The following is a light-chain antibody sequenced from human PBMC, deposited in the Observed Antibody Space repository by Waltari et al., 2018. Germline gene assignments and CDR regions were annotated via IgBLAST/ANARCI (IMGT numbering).Light chain of an antibody. CDR1: QSVLYSSNNKNY. J-gene: IGKJ5*01. V-gene: IGKV4-1*01. Sequence: DIVMTQSPDSLAVSLGERAPINCKSRQSVLYSSNNKNYLAWYQQKPGQPPQLLIYWASTRESGVPDRFSGSGSGTDFTLTISSLQAEDVAVYYCQQYYSTPPITFGQGTRLEIK. CDR2: WAS. CDR3: QQYYSTPPIT.